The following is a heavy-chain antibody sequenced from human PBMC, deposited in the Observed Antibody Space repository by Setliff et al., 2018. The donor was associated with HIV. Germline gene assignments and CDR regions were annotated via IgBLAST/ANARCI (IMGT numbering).Heavy chain of an antibody. D-gene: IGHD5-12*01. CDR3: ALSGANLFDP. CDR1: GFTFNMHA. V-gene: IGHV3-23*01. Sequence: GGSLRLSCAASGFTFNMHAMTWVRQAPGKGLEWVATICAAGGCTLYPDSVKGRFTISRGNSRDTLYLQVNKLRAEDTAVYYCALSGANLFDPWGQGILVTVSS. CDR2: ICAAGGCT. J-gene: IGHJ5*02.